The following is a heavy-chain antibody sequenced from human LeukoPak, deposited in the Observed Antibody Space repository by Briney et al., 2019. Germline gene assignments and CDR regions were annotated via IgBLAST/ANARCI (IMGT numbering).Heavy chain of an antibody. CDR3: AKDITPSIVVVVATIVDAFDI. CDR1: GGSFSGYY. J-gene: IGHJ3*02. CDR2: INHSGST. Sequence: PSETLSLTCAVYGGSFSGYYWSWIRQPPGKGLEWIGEINHSGSTNYNPSLKSRVTISVDTSKNQFSLKLSSVTAADTAVYYCAKDITPSIVVVVATIVDAFDIWGQGTMVTVSS. D-gene: IGHD2-15*01. V-gene: IGHV4-34*01.